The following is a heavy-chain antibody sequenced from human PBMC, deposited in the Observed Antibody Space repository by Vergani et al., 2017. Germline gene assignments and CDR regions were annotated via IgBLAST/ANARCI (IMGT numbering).Heavy chain of an antibody. V-gene: IGHV4-59*01. CDR1: DGSISDYY. CDR3: ARDRGRGRMSWYFDV. J-gene: IGHJ2*01. CDR2: IYYVGST. Sequence: QVQLQESGPGVVKPSETLSLTCSVSDGSISDYYRSWIRQSPGKGLEWIGYIYYVGSTEYNPSLKSRVSISIDTSKSQVSLRLKSVTAADTALYYCARDRGRGRMSWYFDVWGRGTLVTVSS. D-gene: IGHD3-16*01.